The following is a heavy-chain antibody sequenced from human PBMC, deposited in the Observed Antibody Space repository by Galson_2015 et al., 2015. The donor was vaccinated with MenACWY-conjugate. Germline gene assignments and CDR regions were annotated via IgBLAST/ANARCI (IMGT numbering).Heavy chain of an antibody. CDR3: ARDSTGNWNDFVYSYYGMDV. D-gene: IGHD1-1*01. Sequence: SLRLSCAASGFTFSSYSMNWVRQAPGKGLEWVSYISSSRSTIYYADSVKGRFTISRDNAKNSLYLQMNSLRAEDTAMHYCARDSTGNWNDFVYSYYGMDVWGQGTTVTVSS. V-gene: IGHV3-48*04. CDR2: ISSSRSTI. J-gene: IGHJ6*02. CDR1: GFTFSSYS.